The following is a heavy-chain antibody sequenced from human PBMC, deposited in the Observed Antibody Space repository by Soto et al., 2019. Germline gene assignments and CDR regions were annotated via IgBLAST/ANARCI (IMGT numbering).Heavy chain of an antibody. CDR3: ARDGRGQRGTVAGTFNYYYYGMDV. CDR1: GYTFTSYG. CDR2: ISAYNGNT. Sequence: ASVKVSCKASGYTFTSYGISWVRQAPGQGLEWMGWISAYNGNTNYAQKLQGRVTMTTDTSKSTAYMELRSLRSDDTAVYYCARDGRGQRGTVAGTFNYYYYGMDVWGQGTTVTVSS. V-gene: IGHV1-18*01. J-gene: IGHJ6*02. D-gene: IGHD6-19*01.